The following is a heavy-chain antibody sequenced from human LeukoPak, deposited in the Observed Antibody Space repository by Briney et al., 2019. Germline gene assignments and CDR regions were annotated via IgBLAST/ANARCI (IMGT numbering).Heavy chain of an antibody. CDR2: ISRDSITT. CDR3: ARDLLDY. CDR1: GFTFSFYN. Sequence: GGSLSLSCAASGFTFSFYNMNWVRQAPGKGLEWVSYISRDSITTYYADSVKGRFTISRDNAKNSLYLQMNSLRDEDTAVCFCARDLLDYWGQGTLVTVSS. J-gene: IGHJ4*02. V-gene: IGHV3-48*02.